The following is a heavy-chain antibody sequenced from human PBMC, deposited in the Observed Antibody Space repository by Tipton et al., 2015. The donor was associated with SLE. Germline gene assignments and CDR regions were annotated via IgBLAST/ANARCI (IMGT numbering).Heavy chain of an antibody. CDR1: GGSFSGHY. CDR3: ARSNYYGLGNLRGGYYYYGMDV. Sequence: TLSLTCAVYGGSFSGHYWSWIRQPPGKGLEWIGEINHSGSTNYNPSLKSRVTISVDTSKNQFSLKVSSVTAADTAVYYCARSNYYGLGNLRGGYYYYGMDVWGQGTTVTVSS. D-gene: IGHD3-10*01. CDR2: INHSGST. V-gene: IGHV4-34*01. J-gene: IGHJ6*02.